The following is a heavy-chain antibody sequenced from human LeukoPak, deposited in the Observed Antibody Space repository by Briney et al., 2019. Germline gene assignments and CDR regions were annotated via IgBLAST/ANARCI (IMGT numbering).Heavy chain of an antibody. Sequence: VGALRLSCAASGFTFISDAMSWVRQAPRKRLEWVSAISGSGGSTYYADSVKGRFTISRDNSKNTLYLQMNSLRAEDTAVYYCAKGGVFGAFDIWGQGTMVTVSS. V-gene: IGHV3-23*01. CDR1: GFTFISDA. D-gene: IGHD3-3*01. J-gene: IGHJ3*02. CDR2: ISGSGGST. CDR3: AKGGVFGAFDI.